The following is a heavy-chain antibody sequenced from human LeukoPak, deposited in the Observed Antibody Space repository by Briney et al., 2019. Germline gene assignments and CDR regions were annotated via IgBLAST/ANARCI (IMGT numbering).Heavy chain of an antibody. D-gene: IGHD6-13*01. CDR2: ISAYNGNT. J-gene: IGHJ5*02. CDR1: GYTFTSYG. Sequence: ASVKVSCKASGYTFTSYGISWVRQAPGQGLEWMGWISAYNGNTNYAQKLQGRVTMTTDTSTSTAYMELRSLRSDDTAVYYCARRYSSSWYSSWFDPWGQGTLVTVSS. CDR3: ARRYSSSWYSSWFDP. V-gene: IGHV1-18*01.